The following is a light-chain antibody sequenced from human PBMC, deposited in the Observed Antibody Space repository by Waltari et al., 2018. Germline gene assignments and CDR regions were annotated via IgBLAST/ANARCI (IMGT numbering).Light chain of an antibody. Sequence: DIQMTHSPSTLSASVGDRATIPCRASQRISGWLAWYQQEPGKAPKLLNYKASTLESGVRSRFSGSGSGTEFTLTINSLQPDDCATYYCQQYDTFMWTFGQGTKVDI. CDR1: QRISGW. V-gene: IGKV1-5*03. CDR3: QQYDTFMWT. J-gene: IGKJ1*01. CDR2: KAS.